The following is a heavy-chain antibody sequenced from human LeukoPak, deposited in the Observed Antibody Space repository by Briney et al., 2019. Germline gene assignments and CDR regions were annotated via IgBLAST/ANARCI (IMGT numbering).Heavy chain of an antibody. V-gene: IGHV4-34*01. D-gene: IGHD6-19*01. J-gene: IGHJ4*02. CDR1: GGSFSGYY. CDR3: ASFSSGWTYFYY. Sequence: SETLSLTCAVYGGSFSGYYWSWIRQPPGKGLEWIGEINHSGSTNYNPSLKSRVTISVDTYKNQFSLTLSSVTAADTAVYYCASFSSGWTYFYYWGQGTLVTVSS. CDR2: INHSGST.